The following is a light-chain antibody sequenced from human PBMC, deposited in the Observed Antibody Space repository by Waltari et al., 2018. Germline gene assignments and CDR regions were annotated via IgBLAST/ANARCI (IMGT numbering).Light chain of an antibody. CDR1: DSDAGAYTF. V-gene: IGLV2-14*01. Sequence: QSALTQPASVSGSPGQSLTISCPGTDSDAGAYTFVSWYQQHPGKAPHLIIYEVSNRPSGISNRFSASKSGNTASLTISGLQAEDEADYYCSSYTTSSAPGVFGTGTRVTVL. CDR2: EVS. J-gene: IGLJ1*01. CDR3: SSYTTSSAPGV.